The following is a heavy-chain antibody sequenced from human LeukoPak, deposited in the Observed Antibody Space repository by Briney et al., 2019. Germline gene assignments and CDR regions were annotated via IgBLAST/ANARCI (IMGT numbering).Heavy chain of an antibody. Sequence: GGSLRLSCAASGFTVSSNYMSWVRQAPGKGLEWVSGITWNGGSTGYADSVKGRFTISRDNAKNSLYLQMNSLRAEDTALYHCAREMASGLLWFGELPRGAFDIWGQGTMVTVSS. J-gene: IGHJ3*02. CDR3: AREMASGLLWFGELPRGAFDI. D-gene: IGHD3-10*01. CDR2: ITWNGGST. V-gene: IGHV3-20*01. CDR1: GFTVSSNY.